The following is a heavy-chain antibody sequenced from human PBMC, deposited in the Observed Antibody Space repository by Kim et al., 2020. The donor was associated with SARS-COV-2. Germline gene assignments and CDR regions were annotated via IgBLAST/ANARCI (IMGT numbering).Heavy chain of an antibody. V-gene: IGHV3-30*03. CDR1: GFTFSSYG. D-gene: IGHD4-17*01. CDR3: AGYGDYVFDY. J-gene: IGHJ4*02. Sequence: GGSLRLSCAASGFTFSSYGMHWVRQAPGKGLEWVAVISYDGSNKYYADSVKGRFTISRDNSKNTLYLQMNSLRAEDTAVYYCAGYGDYVFDYWGQGTLVTVSS. CDR2: ISYDGSNK.